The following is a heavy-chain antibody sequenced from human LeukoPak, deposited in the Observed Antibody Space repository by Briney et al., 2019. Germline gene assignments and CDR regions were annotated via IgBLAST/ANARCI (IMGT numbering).Heavy chain of an antibody. CDR3: ARSAPDSSSWYVPNWFDP. J-gene: IGHJ5*02. V-gene: IGHV3-66*01. CDR2: IYSSDNT. CDR1: EFTVSGNY. D-gene: IGHD6-13*01. Sequence: GGSLRLSCAASEFTVSGNYMSWVRQAPGKGLEWVSVIYSSDNTYYIDSVKGRFTISRDNAKNSLYLQMNSLRAEDTAVYYCARSAPDSSSWYVPNWFDPWGQGTLVTVSS.